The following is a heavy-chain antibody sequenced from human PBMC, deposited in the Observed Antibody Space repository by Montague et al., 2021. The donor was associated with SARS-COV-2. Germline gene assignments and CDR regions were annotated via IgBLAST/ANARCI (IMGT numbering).Heavy chain of an antibody. CDR3: AKEVATAGPWYYGLDV. J-gene: IGHJ6*02. V-gene: IGHV3-23*01. CDR1: GFTFSRQG. D-gene: IGHD6-13*01. Sequence: SRRLSLSASGFTFSRQGMNWVRQAPGKGLEWVSVIDGNGGGIFYADSVKGRFTISRDNSKNTLYLQLNSLRGDDTAVYYCAKEVATAGPWYYGLDVWGQGTTVTVSS. CDR2: IDGNGGGI.